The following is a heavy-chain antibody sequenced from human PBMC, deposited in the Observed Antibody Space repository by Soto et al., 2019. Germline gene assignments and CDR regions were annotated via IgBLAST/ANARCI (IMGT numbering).Heavy chain of an antibody. CDR1: GGSITNHY. CDR3: ARDYDVNTAVDYWYFDL. D-gene: IGHD5-18*01. Sequence: QVQLQESGPRLVTPSETLTLTCSLSGGSITNHYWGWIRQPPGKGLEFIGRIYPSGSAHYNPSLQSRVTMSVDTSKNQFSLKVNSVTAADTVIYYCARDYDVNTAVDYWYFDLWGRGTLVTVSS. J-gene: IGHJ2*01. V-gene: IGHV4-4*07. CDR2: IYPSGSA.